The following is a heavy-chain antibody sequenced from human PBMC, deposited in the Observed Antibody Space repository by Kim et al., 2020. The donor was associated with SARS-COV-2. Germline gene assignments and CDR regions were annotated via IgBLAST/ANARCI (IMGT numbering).Heavy chain of an antibody. CDR1: GFTFSSYG. J-gene: IGHJ4*02. CDR2: ISYDGSNK. Sequence: GGSLRLSCAASGFTFSSYGMHWVRQAPGKGLEWVAVISYDGSNKYYADSVKGRFTISRDNSKNTLYLQMNSLRAEDTAVYYCARALSSSWYLTPHFDYWGQGTLVTVSS. D-gene: IGHD6-13*01. V-gene: IGHV3-33*05. CDR3: ARALSSSWYLTPHFDY.